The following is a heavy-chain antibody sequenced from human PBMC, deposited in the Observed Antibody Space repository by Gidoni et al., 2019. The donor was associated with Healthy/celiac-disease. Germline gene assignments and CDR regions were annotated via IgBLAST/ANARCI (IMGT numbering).Heavy chain of an antibody. CDR2: IIPIFGTA. V-gene: IGHV1-69*01. Sequence: QVQLVQSEAEVKKPGSSVKVSCKASGGTFSSYAISWVRQAPGQGLEWMGGIIPIFGTANYAQKCQGRVTITADESTSTAYMELSSLRSEDTAVYYCARGGRGCSGGSCYYYYGMDVWGQGTTVTVSS. J-gene: IGHJ6*02. CDR3: ARGGRGCSGGSCYYYYGMDV. D-gene: IGHD2-15*01. CDR1: GGTFSSYA.